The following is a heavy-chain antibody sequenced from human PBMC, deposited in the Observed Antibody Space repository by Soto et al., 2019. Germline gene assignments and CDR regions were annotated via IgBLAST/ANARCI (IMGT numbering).Heavy chain of an antibody. D-gene: IGHD2-2*02. V-gene: IGHV4-59*01. Sequence: KSSETLSLTCTVSGGSISSYYWSWIRQPPGKGLEWIGYIYYSGSTNYNPSLKSRVTISVDTSENQFSLKLSSVTAADTAVYYCARDHLVVPAAILHYYGMDVWGQGTTVTVSS. CDR3: ARDHLVVPAAILHYYGMDV. CDR1: GGSISSYY. CDR2: IYYSGST. J-gene: IGHJ6*02.